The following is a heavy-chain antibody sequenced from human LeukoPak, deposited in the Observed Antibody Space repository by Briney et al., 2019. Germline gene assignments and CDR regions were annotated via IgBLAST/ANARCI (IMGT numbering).Heavy chain of an antibody. CDR1: XDSISSSNYY. J-gene: IGHJ4*02. CDR2: IYYSGAT. V-gene: IGHV4-39*01. CDR3: AIDTVRGFQY. Sequence: SETLSLTCTVSXDSISSSNYYWGWIRQPPGKGLEWVGSIYYSGATYYNASLKSRVTISVYTSKNQFSLNLNSVTAADTAVYYCAIDTVRGFQYWGQGTLVTVSS.